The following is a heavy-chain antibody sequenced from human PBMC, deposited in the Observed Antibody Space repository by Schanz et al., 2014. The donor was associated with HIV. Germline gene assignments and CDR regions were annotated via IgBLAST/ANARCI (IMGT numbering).Heavy chain of an antibody. CDR1: EFIFSSYA. D-gene: IGHD2-15*01. V-gene: IGHV3-23*04. CDR3: AKDIEVVVAAMGFDY. J-gene: IGHJ4*02. Sequence: VQLVESGGGVVQPGRSLRLSCAASEFIFSSYAMHWVRQAPGKGLEWVSAISGSGGSTNYADSVKGRFTISRDNSKNTLYLQMNSLRAEDTAVYYCAKDIEVVVAAMGFDYWGQGTLVTVSS. CDR2: ISGSGGST.